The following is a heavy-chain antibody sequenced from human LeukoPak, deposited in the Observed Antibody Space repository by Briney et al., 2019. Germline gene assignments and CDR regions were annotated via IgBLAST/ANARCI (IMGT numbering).Heavy chain of an antibody. Sequence: GASVKVSCKASANTFTDFYMHWVRQAPGQGLEWMGIFNPAGGRTSFAQKFQGRVTITRDTSTNTLYMELSSLRSEGTAVYYCARDQAAITTPLAWSFALWGRGTLVTVSS. V-gene: IGHV1-46*01. D-gene: IGHD1-14*01. J-gene: IGHJ2*01. CDR3: ARDQAAITTPLAWSFAL. CDR2: FNPAGGRT. CDR1: ANTFTDFY.